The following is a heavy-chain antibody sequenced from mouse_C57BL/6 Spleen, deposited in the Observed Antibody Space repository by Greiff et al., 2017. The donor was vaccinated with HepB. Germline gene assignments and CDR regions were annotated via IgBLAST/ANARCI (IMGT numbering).Heavy chain of an antibody. CDR3: ARALYYGNPGAY. Sequence: QVQLQQSGAELVKPGASVKISCKASGYAFSSYWMNWVKQRPGKGLEWIGQIYPGDGDTNYNGKFKGKATLTADKSSSTAYMQLSSLTSEDSAVYFCARALYYGNPGAYWGQGTLVTVSA. CDR1: GYAFSSYW. V-gene: IGHV1-80*01. J-gene: IGHJ3*01. CDR2: IYPGDGDT. D-gene: IGHD2-1*01.